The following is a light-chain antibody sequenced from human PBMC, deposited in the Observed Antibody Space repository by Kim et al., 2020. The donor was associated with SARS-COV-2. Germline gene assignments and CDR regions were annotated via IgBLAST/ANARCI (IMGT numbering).Light chain of an antibody. V-gene: IGKV3-20*01. Sequence: LSVSPGERATLSCRASQSVSSSYLNWYQQKPGQAPRLLIYDASSRATGIPDRFSGSGSGTNFTLTISRLETEDFAVYYCQQYGSLFGGGTKVDIK. CDR1: QSVSSSY. J-gene: IGKJ4*01. CDR3: QQYGSL. CDR2: DAS.